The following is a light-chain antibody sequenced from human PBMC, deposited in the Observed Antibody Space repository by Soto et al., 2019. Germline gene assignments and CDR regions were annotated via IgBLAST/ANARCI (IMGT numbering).Light chain of an antibody. CDR2: DVS. J-gene: IGLJ1*01. CDR3: CSYTRSGTLI. V-gene: IGLV2-14*01. Sequence: QSALTQPASVSGSPGQSITISCVGTNSDIGDYNYVSWYQQHPGKVPKVIIYDVSNRPSGVSYRFSGTKSGNTASLTVSGLQAEDEADYYCCSYTRSGTLIFGTGTKLTVL. CDR1: NSDIGDYNY.